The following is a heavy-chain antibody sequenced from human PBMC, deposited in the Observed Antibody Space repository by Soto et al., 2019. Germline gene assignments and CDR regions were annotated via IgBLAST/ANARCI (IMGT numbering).Heavy chain of an antibody. D-gene: IGHD3-22*01. Sequence: GGSLRLSCAASGFTFSSYDMHWVRQATGKGLEWVSAIGTAGEKYYPGSVRGRFTISRENAKNSLYLQMNSLRAGDTAVYYCARGKYYYDSSGYYDYWGQGT. J-gene: IGHJ4*02. CDR1: GFTFSSYD. CDR2: IGTAGEK. CDR3: ARGKYYYDSSGYYDY. V-gene: IGHV3-13*04.